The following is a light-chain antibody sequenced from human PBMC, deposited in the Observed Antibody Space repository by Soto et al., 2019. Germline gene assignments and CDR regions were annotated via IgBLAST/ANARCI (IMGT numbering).Light chain of an antibody. CDR1: QSITTY. V-gene: IGKV1-5*01. Sequence: DIQMTQSPSSVSASVGDRVTITCRASQSITTYLNWYQQKPGKAPKVLIYHASNLQSGVPSRFSGSGSGTEFTLTISSLQPDDFATYYCQQYNSYSFGQGTKVDIK. J-gene: IGKJ1*01. CDR2: HAS. CDR3: QQYNSYS.